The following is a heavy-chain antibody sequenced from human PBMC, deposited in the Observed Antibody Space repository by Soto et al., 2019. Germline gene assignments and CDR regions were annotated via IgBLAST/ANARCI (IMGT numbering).Heavy chain of an antibody. V-gene: IGHV3-74*01. J-gene: IGHJ4*02. CDR2: INSDGSTT. D-gene: IGHD1-26*01. CDR3: ANFYSGSYSTY. Sequence: PGGSLRLSCTASGFTFSSHWMHWVRQAPGKGLVWVSRINSDGSTTNYADSVKGRFTISRDNAKNTLYLEMNSLRAEDTAVYYCANFYSGSYSTYWGQGTLVTVSS. CDR1: GFTFSSHW.